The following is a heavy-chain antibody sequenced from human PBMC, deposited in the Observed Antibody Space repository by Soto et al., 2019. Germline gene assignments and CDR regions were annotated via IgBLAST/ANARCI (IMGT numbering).Heavy chain of an antibody. D-gene: IGHD6-13*01. V-gene: IGHV3-30*18. CDR3: AKVGDSSSWPDSGPDY. Sequence: PGGSLRLSCAASGFTFSSYGMHWVRQAPGKGLEWVAVISYDGSNKYYADSVKGRFTISRDNSKNTLYLQMNSLRAEDTAVYYCAKVGDSSSWPDSGPDYWGQGTLVTVSS. CDR2: ISYDGSNK. J-gene: IGHJ4*02. CDR1: GFTFSSYG.